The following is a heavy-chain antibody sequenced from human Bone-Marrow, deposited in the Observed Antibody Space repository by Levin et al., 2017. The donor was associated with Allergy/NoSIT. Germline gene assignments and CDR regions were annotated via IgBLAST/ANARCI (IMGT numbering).Heavy chain of an antibody. D-gene: IGHD6-19*01. Sequence: GGSLRLSCAASGFTFSSYSMNWVRQAPGKGLEWVSYISSSSSTIYYADSVKGRFTISRDNAKNSLYLQMNSLRAEDTAVYYCARNFASGWYGVENQWGQGTLVTVSS. V-gene: IGHV3-48*01. CDR1: GFTFSSYS. J-gene: IGHJ4*02. CDR3: ARNFASGWYGVENQ. CDR2: ISSSSSTI.